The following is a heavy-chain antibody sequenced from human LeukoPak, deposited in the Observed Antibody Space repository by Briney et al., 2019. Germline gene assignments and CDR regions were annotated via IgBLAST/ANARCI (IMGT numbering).Heavy chain of an antibody. D-gene: IGHD4-17*01. CDR1: GGSISTYY. Sequence: SETLSLTCSVSGGSISTYYWSWIRQPPGKGLEWIGYIYYSGSTNYNPSLKSRVTISVDTSKNQFSLKLSSVTAADTAVYYCARLFGSMVGKYMTTVTGSSDGMDVWGQGTTVTVSS. CDR2: IYYSGST. V-gene: IGHV4-59*08. J-gene: IGHJ6*02. CDR3: ARLFGSMVGKYMTTVTGSSDGMDV.